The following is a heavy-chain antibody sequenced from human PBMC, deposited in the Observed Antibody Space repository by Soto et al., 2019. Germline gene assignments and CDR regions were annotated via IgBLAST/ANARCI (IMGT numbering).Heavy chain of an antibody. CDR3: AKSSGDYGQYYYYYGIDV. D-gene: IGHD4-17*01. Sequence: PGGSLRLSCAASGFTFSSYGMHWVRQAPGKGLEWVAVISYDGSNKYYADSVKGRFTISRDNSKNTLYLQMNSLRAEDTAVYYCAKSSGDYGQYYYYYGIDVWGQGPTVPAS. CDR2: ISYDGSNK. CDR1: GFTFSSYG. J-gene: IGHJ6*02. V-gene: IGHV3-30*18.